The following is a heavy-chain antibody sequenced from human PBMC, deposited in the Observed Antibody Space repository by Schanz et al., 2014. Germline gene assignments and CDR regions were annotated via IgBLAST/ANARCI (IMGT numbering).Heavy chain of an antibody. CDR3: TRSYYDFSWGSYRFRAFDI. Sequence: VQLVESGGGVVQPGGSLRLSCAASGFIFSNYGMHWVRQVPGKGLEWVSCTNGDGTNAKYADSVKGRFTISRDNAKKTLSLQMISLRAEDTAIYFCTRSYYDFSWGSYRFRAFDIWGQGTTVIVSS. D-gene: IGHD3-16*02. V-gene: IGHV3-74*02. CDR2: TNGDGTNA. J-gene: IGHJ3*02. CDR1: GFIFSNYG.